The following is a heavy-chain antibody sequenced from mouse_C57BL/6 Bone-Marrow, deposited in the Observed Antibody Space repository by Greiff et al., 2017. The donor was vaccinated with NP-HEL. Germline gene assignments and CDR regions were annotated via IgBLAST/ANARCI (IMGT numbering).Heavy chain of an antibody. Sequence: QVQLQQSGPELARPWASVKISCQAFYTFSRRLHFAIRDTNYWMQWVKQRPGQGLEWIGAFYPGNGGTSYNQKFKGTATLTADNSSITAYMQLSSLTSEDSAVYYCALGWDSISPWAKPAWFAEWSEGTLVTVSA. V-gene: IGHV1-87*01. CDR3: SEDSAVYYCALGWDSISPWAKPAWFAE. CDR1: YTFSRRLH. J-gene: IGHJ3*01. D-gene: IGHD2-10*02. CDR2: GQGLEWIG.